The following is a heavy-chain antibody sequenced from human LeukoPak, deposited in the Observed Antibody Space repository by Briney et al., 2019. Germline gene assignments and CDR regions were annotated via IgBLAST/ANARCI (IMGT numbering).Heavy chain of an antibody. D-gene: IGHD1-20*01. V-gene: IGHV3-74*01. CDR2: INTAGSTT. CDR1: GFTFSTDW. CDR3: GRDLNWNQIDY. Sequence: SLRLARAAAGFTFSTDWIRWVRQAPGKRLVWVSLINTAGSTTDYADSVKGRFNTSSDNAKNTLYLQMNSLRAEDTAVYYCGRDLNWNQIDYWGQGSLVTVSS. J-gene: IGHJ4*02.